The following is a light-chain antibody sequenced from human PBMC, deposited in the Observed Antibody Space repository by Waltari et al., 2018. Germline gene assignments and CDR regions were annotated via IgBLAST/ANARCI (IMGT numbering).Light chain of an antibody. J-gene: IGKJ1*01. CDR1: QSVGRTL. CDR3: QKYGTRPAT. V-gene: IGKV3-20*01. CDR2: DAS. Sequence: EIVLTQSQASLSLSPGARATLPCRASQSVGRTLSWYQQRPGQAPRLLLYDASSRATGIPDRFSGSGSGTDFSLTISRLEPEDFAVYYCQKYGTRPATFGQGTKVEVK.